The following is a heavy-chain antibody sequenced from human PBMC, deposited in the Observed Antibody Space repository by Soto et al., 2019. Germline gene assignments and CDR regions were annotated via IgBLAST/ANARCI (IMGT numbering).Heavy chain of an antibody. CDR2: IPYDGDKI. CDR1: EFTFRNYA. Sequence: PGGPLRLSYTASEFTFRNYAIHRLLQTPDKGLEWMAVIPYDGDKIHYADSVKGRFTISRDNAKNTLYLQINSLRVEDTAVYYCAREMPVGGYYSCGMNVWDRVTRVTV. J-gene: IGHJ6*02. CDR3: AREMPVGGYYSCGMNV. D-gene: IGHD2-15*01. V-gene: IGHV3-30-3*01.